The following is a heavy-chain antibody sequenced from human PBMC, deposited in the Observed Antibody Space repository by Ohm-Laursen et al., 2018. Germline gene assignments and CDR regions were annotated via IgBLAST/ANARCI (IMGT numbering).Heavy chain of an antibody. D-gene: IGHD5-12*01. V-gene: IGHV3-9*01. CDR3: AKDIVADYYYGMDV. CDR1: GFTFDDYA. Sequence: SLRLSCTASGFTFDDYAMHWVRQAPGKGLEWVSGISWNSGSIGYADSVKGRFTISRDSAKNSLYLQMNSLRAEDTALYYCAKDIVADYYYGMDVWGQGTTVTVSS. CDR2: ISWNSGSI. J-gene: IGHJ6*02.